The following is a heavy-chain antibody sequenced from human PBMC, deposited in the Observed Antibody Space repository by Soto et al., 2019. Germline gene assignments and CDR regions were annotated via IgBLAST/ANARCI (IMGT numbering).Heavy chain of an antibody. CDR3: VRTAREGAVAPHWFDR. Sequence: SETLSLTCTVSGASVRSTDYYWSWIRQAPGKGLEWIGYVYYTGSTYYNPSLMSRLTISVDTSKNQFSLKLTSVTAAETAVYYCVRTAREGAVAPHWFDRWGQGTQVTVSS. V-gene: IGHV4-30-4*01. D-gene: IGHD2-21*02. CDR1: GASVRSTDYY. CDR2: VYYTGST. J-gene: IGHJ5*02.